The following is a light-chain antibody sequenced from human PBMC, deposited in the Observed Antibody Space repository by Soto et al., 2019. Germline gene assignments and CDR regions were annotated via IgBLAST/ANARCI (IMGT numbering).Light chain of an antibody. J-gene: IGKJ1*01. CDR2: LAS. CDR1: QAVNTR. V-gene: IGKV3-11*01. Sequence: EIVLTQSPATLSSSPFDIVTLSFRASQAVNTRLAWYQHKPGQAPRLLIYLASNRAAGVPARFSGSGSGTDFTLTISDVEPEDFAVYYCHQRKSWPRTFGQGTKVDIK. CDR3: HQRKSWPRT.